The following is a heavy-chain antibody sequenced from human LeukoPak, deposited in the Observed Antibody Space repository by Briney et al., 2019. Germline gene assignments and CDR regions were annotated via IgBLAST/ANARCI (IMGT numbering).Heavy chain of an antibody. CDR2: IWYDGSNK. Sequence: GGSLRLSCAASGFTFSSYGMHWVRQAPGKGLEWVAVIWYDGSNKCYADSVKGRFTISRDNSKNTLYLQMNSLRAEDTAVYYCARDRTSRILDYWGQGTLVTVSS. CDR3: ARDRTSRILDY. J-gene: IGHJ4*02. CDR1: GFTFSSYG. V-gene: IGHV3-33*01. D-gene: IGHD1-1*01.